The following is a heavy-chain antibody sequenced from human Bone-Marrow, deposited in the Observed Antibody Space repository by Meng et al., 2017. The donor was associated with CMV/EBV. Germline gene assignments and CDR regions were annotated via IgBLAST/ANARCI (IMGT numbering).Heavy chain of an antibody. CDR2: VSGSGGAT. CDR1: GFTFSSFA. CDR3: ARTYGDYYFDY. V-gene: IGHV3-23*01. Sequence: GGSLRLSCAASGFTFSSFAMNWVRQAPGKGLEWVSVVSGSGGATFYRDSVEGRLTISRDNSRNTVYLHMNGLRAEDTAVYYCARTYGDYYFDYWGQGTLVTVSS. D-gene: IGHD4-17*01. J-gene: IGHJ4*02.